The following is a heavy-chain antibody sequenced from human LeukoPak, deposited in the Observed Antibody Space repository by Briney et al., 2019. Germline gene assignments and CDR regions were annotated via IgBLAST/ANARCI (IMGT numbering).Heavy chain of an antibody. Sequence: SGTLSLTHPHYGGSFSGYYWSWIPQPPGKGLEWIGDKPHSGSTNYNSSLSSRLTISGDTSKNQLSLKLDSATPADTAVYFCAFTDRHMDVWGQGTTVIVSS. CDR2: KPHSGST. CDR3: AFTDRHMDV. J-gene: IGHJ6*02. D-gene: IGHD3-16*01. CDR1: GGSFSGYY. V-gene: IGHV4-34*10.